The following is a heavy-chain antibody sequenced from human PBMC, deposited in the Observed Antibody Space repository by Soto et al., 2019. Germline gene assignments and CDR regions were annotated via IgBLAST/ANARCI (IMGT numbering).Heavy chain of an antibody. CDR3: ARDGGQDYGDKNWFDT. D-gene: IGHD4-17*01. Sequence: SETLSLTCTVSGGSISSNYWNWIRQPPGKGLEWIGYIYYSGSTNHNPSPKSRATISVDTSKNQISLKLSSVTAADTAVYYCARDGGQDYGDKNWFDTWGQGTLVTVSS. CDR1: GGSISSNY. V-gene: IGHV4-59*01. CDR2: IYYSGST. J-gene: IGHJ5*02.